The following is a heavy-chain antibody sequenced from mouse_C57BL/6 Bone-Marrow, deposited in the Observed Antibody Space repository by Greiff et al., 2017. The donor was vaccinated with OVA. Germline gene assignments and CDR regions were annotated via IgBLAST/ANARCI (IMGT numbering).Heavy chain of an antibody. D-gene: IGHD2-5*01. J-gene: IGHJ4*01. CDR3: ASRDSDYGYYYAVDY. CDR2: ISHGGGYT. V-gene: IGHV5-4*03. CDR1: GFTFTSYA. Sequence: EVKLVESGGGLVKPGGSLKLSCAASGFTFTSYAMSWVRQTPEKRLEWVATISHGGGYTNYPDNVKGRSTISRDNATNTLYLQMSNLKSEDTAMYYWASRDSDYGYYYAVDYWGQGTSVTVSS.